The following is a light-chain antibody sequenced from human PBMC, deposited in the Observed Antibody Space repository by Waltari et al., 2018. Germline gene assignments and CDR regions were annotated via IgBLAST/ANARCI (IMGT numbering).Light chain of an antibody. CDR1: QSVSSN. CDR2: GAS. V-gene: IGKV3-15*01. J-gene: IGKJ3*01. CDR3: QQYNNWPRT. Sequence: ETVMTQSPATLSVSPGERATLPCRASQSVSSNLAWYQQKPGQAPRLLIYGASTRATGIPARFGGSGSGTEFTLTISSLQSEDFAVYYCQQYNNWPRTFGPGTKVDIK.